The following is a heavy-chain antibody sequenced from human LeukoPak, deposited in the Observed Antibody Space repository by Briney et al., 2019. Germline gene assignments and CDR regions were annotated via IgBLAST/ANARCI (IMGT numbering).Heavy chain of an antibody. J-gene: IGHJ4*02. D-gene: IGHD3-22*01. CDR1: GLTFSSYA. CDR3: AKGYDSSGYSHDY. Sequence: GGSLRLSCAASGLTFSSYAMSWVRQAPGKGLEWVSTISGSGDSTHYTNSVRGRFTISRDNSKNTLYLQMNSLRAEDTAVYYCAKGYDSSGYSHDYWGQGTLVTVSS. CDR2: ISGSGDST. V-gene: IGHV3-23*01.